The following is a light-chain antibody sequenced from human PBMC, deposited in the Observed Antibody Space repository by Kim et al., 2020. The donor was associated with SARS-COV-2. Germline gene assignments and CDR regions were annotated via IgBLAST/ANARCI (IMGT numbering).Light chain of an antibody. V-gene: IGKV1-39*01. CDR1: QSISSY. Sequence: DIQMTQSPSSLSASVGDRVTITCRASQSISSYLNWYQQKPEKAPKLLIYAASSLQSGVPSRFSGSGSGTDFTLTISSLQPEDFATYYCQQTDSPPRTFGQGTKVDIK. J-gene: IGKJ1*01. CDR2: AAS. CDR3: QQTDSPPRT.